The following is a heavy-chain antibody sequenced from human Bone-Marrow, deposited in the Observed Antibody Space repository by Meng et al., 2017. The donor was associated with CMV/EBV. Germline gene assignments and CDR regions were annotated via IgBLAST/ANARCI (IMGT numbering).Heavy chain of an antibody. CDR2: ISSSGSTI. J-gene: IGHJ5*02. V-gene: IGHV3-11*01. CDR1: GFTFSDYY. Sequence: GESLKISCAASGFTFSDYYMSWIRQAPGKGLEWVSYISSSGSTIYYADSVKGRFTISRDNAKNSLYLQMNSLRAEDTAVYYCARDRGITIFGVVIEQGPNYFDPWGQGTLVTVSS. CDR3: ARDRGITIFGVVIEQGPNYFDP. D-gene: IGHD3-3*01.